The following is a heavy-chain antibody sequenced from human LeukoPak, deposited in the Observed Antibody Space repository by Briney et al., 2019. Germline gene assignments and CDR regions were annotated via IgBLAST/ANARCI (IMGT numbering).Heavy chain of an antibody. V-gene: IGHV4-61*05. D-gene: IGHD3-16*01. J-gene: IGHJ4*02. CDR2: IHNSVT. CDR3: ARYGGYYFDY. CDR1: GGSISSSNYY. Sequence: SETLSLTCTVSGGSISSSNYYWAWIRQPPGKGLEWIGYIHNSVTNSKPSLKSRVTISVDTSKNQSSLKLSSVTAADTAVYYCARYGGYYFDYWGQGTLVTVSS.